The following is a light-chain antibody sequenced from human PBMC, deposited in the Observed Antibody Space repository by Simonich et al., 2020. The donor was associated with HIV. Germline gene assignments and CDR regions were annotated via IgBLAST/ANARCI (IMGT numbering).Light chain of an antibody. V-gene: IGKV2-30*01. Sequence: DVVMTQSPLSLPVTLGQPASISCRSSQSLVNSDGNTYLNWFQQRPGQSPRRLIYKGSTRDSGVPDRFSGSGSGTDFTLKISRVEAEDVGVYYCMQGTHWPPFTFGPGTKVDIK. J-gene: IGKJ3*01. CDR1: QSLVNSDGNTY. CDR2: KGS. CDR3: MQGTHWPPFT.